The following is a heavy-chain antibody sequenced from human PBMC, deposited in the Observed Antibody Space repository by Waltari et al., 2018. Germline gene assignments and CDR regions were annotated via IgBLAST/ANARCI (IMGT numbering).Heavy chain of an antibody. J-gene: IGHJ6*03. CDR3: ARERSLGSYYYYMDV. V-gene: IGHV4-59*01. CDR1: GGSISSYY. Sequence: QVQLQESGPGLVKPSETLSLTCTVSGGSISSYYLSWIRQPPGKGLEWIGYIYYSGSTNYNPSLKSRVTISVDTSKNQFSLKLSSVTAADTAVYYCARERSLGSYYYYMDVWGKGTTVTVSS. CDR2: IYYSGST. D-gene: IGHD2-15*01.